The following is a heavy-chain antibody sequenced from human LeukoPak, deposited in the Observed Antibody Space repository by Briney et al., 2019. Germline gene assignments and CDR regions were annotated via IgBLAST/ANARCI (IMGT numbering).Heavy chain of an antibody. CDR3: ARHGGITIFGVAQPGGAFDI. CDR1: GGTFSSYA. CDR2: IIPIFGTA. D-gene: IGHD3-3*01. V-gene: IGHV1-69*13. Sequence: ASVKVSCKASGGTFSSYAISWVRQAPGQGLEWMGGIIPIFGTANYAQKFQGRVTITADESTSTAYMELSSLRSEDTAVYYCARHGGITIFGVAQPGGAFDIWGQGTLVTVSS. J-gene: IGHJ3*02.